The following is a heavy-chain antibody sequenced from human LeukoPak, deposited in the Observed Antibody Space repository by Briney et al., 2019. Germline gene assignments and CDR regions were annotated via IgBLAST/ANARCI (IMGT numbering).Heavy chain of an antibody. CDR1: GYTFTSYD. J-gene: IGHJ4*02. V-gene: IGHV1-8*03. CDR3: AKNSSGGYSDY. CDR2: MNPNSGNT. Sequence: ASVKVSCKASGYTFTSYDINWVRQATGQGLEWMGWMNPNSGNTGYAQKFQGRVTITRNTSISTAYMELSSLRSDDTAVYYCAKNSSGGYSDYWGQGTLVTVSS. D-gene: IGHD6-19*01.